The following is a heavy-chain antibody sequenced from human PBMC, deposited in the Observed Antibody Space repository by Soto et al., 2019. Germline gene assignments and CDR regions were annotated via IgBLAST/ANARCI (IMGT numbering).Heavy chain of an antibody. CDR2: INPSGGST. D-gene: IGHD3-16*02. CDR3: ARRAYDYVWGSYPLAPFFDY. Sequence: ASVKVSCKASGYTFTSYHMHWVRQAPGQGLEWMGIINPSGGSTSYAQKFQGRVTMTRDTSTSTVYMELSSLRSEDTAVYYCARRAYDYVWGSYPLAPFFDYWGQGTLVTVSS. V-gene: IGHV1-46*01. CDR1: GYTFTSYH. J-gene: IGHJ4*02.